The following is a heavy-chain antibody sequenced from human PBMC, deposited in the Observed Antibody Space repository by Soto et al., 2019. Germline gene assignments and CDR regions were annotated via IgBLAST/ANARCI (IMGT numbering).Heavy chain of an antibody. CDR3: ARQGSDSHDAFDI. V-gene: IGHV5-51*01. J-gene: IGHJ3*02. Sequence: PGESLKISCKGSGYSFTSYWIGWVRQMPGKGLEWMGIIYPGDSDTRYSPSFQGQVTISADKSISTAYLQWSSLKASDTAIYYCARQGSDSHDAFDIWGQGTMVTVSS. CDR2: IYPGDSDT. CDR1: GYSFTSYW.